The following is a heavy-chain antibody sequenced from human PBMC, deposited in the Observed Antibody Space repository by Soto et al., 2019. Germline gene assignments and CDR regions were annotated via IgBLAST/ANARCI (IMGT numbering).Heavy chain of an antibody. D-gene: IGHD6-19*01. CDR1: GFSVSPYR. Sequence: PGGSLRLSCEASGFSVSPYRMSWIRQAPGKGLDSVSNIKPDGNQWYIVDSVQGRFTTSRDNAWNSVYLQMNSLRDEDTAVYYWVRDGQIGWQFDYWDQGALVTVSS. CDR3: VRDGQIGWQFDY. V-gene: IGHV3-7*01. CDR2: IKPDGNQW. J-gene: IGHJ4*02.